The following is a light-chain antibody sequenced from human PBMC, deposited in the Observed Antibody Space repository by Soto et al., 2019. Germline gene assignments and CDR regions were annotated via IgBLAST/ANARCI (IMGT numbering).Light chain of an antibody. CDR2: DTS. CDR3: QHYGSSPWT. CDR1: QTVGSTY. J-gene: IGKJ1*01. Sequence: EIVLTQSPATLSLSPGERATLSCGASQTVGSTYLAWYHQKPGLAPRLLICDTSSRATGIPDRFSGSGSGTDFTLTISRLEPEDFAVYSCQHYGSSPWTFGQGAKVEIK. V-gene: IGKV3D-20*01.